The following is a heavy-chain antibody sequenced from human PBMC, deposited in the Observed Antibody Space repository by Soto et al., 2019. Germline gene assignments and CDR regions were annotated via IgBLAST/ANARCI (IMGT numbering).Heavy chain of an antibody. Sequence: SETLSLTCTVSGGSISSYYWSWIRRPPGKGLEWIGYIYYSGSTNYNPSLKSRVTISVDTSKNQFSLKLSSVTAADTAVYYCARDRNDFWSGYYMNYYYGMDVWGQGTTVTVSS. V-gene: IGHV4-59*01. J-gene: IGHJ6*02. CDR1: GGSISSYY. D-gene: IGHD3-3*01. CDR3: ARDRNDFWSGYYMNYYYGMDV. CDR2: IYYSGST.